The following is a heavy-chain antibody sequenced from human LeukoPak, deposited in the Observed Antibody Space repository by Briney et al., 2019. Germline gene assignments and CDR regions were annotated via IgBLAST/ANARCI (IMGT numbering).Heavy chain of an antibody. CDR3: ASRRDGYVNPFDC. D-gene: IGHD5-24*01. J-gene: IGHJ4*02. V-gene: IGHV4-34*01. CDR2: IYHSGST. CDR1: GGSFSGYY. Sequence: SETLSLTCAVYGGSFSGYYWSWIRQPPGKGLEWIGEIYHSGSTNYNTSLTSRVIISVDTSKNQFSMKVNSVTAADTALYYCASRRDGYVNPFDCWGQGTQVTVSS.